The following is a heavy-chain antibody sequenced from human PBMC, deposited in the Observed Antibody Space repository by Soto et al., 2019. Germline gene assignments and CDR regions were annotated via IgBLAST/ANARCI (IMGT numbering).Heavy chain of an antibody. CDR1: GYRFTSYW. CDR3: ARKDKSGYFNWFDP. Sequence: GESLKISCRTSGYRFTSYWIAWVRQMPGKGLEWMGIIFPSDSDARYSPSFQGQVTISADRSTSTVFLQWASLKASDTAVYFCARKDKSGYFNWFDPWGQGTLVTVSS. J-gene: IGHJ5*02. D-gene: IGHD3-22*01. CDR2: IFPSDSDA. V-gene: IGHV5-51*01.